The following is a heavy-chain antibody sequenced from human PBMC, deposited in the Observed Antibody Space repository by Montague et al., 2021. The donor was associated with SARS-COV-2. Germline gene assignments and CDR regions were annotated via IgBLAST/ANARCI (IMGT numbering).Heavy chain of an antibody. CDR2: ISGSGGTT. D-gene: IGHD3-10*01. CDR3: AKDRWVMVRGGYFDS. Sequence: SLRLSCAASGFTFINSPMSWVRQAPGKGLEWVSVISGSGGTTYYADSVKGRFVVSRDNSKKTMYLHMNSLRVEDTAVYYCAKDRWVMVRGGYFDSWGQGTLVTVSS. V-gene: IGHV3-23*01. CDR1: GFTFINSP. J-gene: IGHJ4*02.